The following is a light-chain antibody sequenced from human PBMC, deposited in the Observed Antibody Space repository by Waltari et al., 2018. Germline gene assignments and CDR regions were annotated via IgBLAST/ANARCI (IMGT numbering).Light chain of an antibody. V-gene: IGLV4-69*01. CDR1: SGHSNFA. CDR2: LRSDGSH. J-gene: IGLJ2*01. Sequence: QLVLTQSPSASASLGASVKLTCTLSSGHSNFAIAWHQQQPEKGPRYLMKLRSDGSHSKGDGIPDPFSGSSSGAERYLTISSLQSEDEADYYCQTWGTGIQVFGGGTKLTVL. CDR3: QTWGTGIQV.